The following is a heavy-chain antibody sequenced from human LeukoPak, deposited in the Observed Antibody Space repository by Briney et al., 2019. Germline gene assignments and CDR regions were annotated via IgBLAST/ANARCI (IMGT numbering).Heavy chain of an antibody. D-gene: IGHD2-2*01. V-gene: IGHV4-4*07. CDR3: ARVRSGYCSSTSCSPATHYYYMDV. CDR2: IYTSGST. CDR1: GGSISSYY. Sequence: PSETLSLTCTVSGGSISSYYWSWIRQPAGKGLEWIGRIYTSGSTNYNPSLKRRVTILVDTSKHQFSLKLSSVTAADTAVYYCARVRSGYCSSTSCSPATHYYYMDVWGKGTTVTISS. J-gene: IGHJ6*03.